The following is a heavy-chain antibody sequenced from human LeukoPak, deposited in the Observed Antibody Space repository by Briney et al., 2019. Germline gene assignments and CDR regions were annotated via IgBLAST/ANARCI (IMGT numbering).Heavy chain of an antibody. CDR3: ARIHYYDSSAAY. CDR1: GGSISSSSYY. V-gene: IGHV4-39*01. D-gene: IGHD3-22*01. CDR2: IYYSGST. J-gene: IGHJ4*02. Sequence: SETLSLTCTVSGGSISSSSYYWGWIRQPPGKGLEWIGSIYYSGSTYYNPSLKSRVTISVDTSKNQFSLKLSSVTAADTAAYYCARIHYYDSSAAYWGQGTLVTVSS.